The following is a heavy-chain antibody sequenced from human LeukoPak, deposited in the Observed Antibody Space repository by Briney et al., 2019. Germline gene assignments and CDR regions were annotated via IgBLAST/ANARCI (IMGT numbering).Heavy chain of an antibody. Sequence: GGSLRLSCAASGFTFRSYSMNWVRQAPAKGLEWVSCISSSSSYIYYADSLKGRFTISRDNAKNSLYLQMNSLRAEDTAVYYCSITIFGVVQPIPYYWGQGTLVTVSS. CDR1: GFTFRSYS. D-gene: IGHD3-3*01. CDR3: SITIFGVVQPIPYY. J-gene: IGHJ4*02. V-gene: IGHV3-21*01. CDR2: ISSSSSYI.